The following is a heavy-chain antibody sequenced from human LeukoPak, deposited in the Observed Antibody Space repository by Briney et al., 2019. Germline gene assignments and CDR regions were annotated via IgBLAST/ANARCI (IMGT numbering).Heavy chain of an antibody. CDR2: INPNSGGT. CDR3: ARDLNWNFGRGFDY. CDR1: GYTFPSYD. J-gene: IGHJ4*02. V-gene: IGHV1-2*02. Sequence: ASVKVSCKASGYTFPSYDINWVRQAPGQGLEWMGWINPNSGGTNYAQKFQGRVTMTRDTSISTAYMELSRLRSDDTAVYYCARDLNWNFGRGFDYWGQGTLVTVSS. D-gene: IGHD1-1*01.